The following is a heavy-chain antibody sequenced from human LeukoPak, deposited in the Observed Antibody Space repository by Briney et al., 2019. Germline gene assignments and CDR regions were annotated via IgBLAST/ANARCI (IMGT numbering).Heavy chain of an antibody. CDR1: GGTFSSYA. CDR2: IIPIFGTA. Sequence: RRASVKVSCKASGGTFSSYAISWVRQAPGQGLEWMGGIIPIFGTANYAQKFQGRVTITADVSTSTAYMELSSLRSEDTAVYYCARVQLPYSSGWYLAGFDYWGQGTLVTVSS. V-gene: IGHV1-69*13. CDR3: ARVQLPYSSGWYLAGFDY. J-gene: IGHJ4*02. D-gene: IGHD6-19*01.